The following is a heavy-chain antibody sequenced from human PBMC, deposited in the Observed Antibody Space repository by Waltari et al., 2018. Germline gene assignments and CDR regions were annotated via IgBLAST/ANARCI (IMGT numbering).Heavy chain of an antibody. Sequence: QVQLVQSGAEVKKPGSSVKVSCKLSGGTFGSYGITWVRQAPGQGPEWMGGFVPMFGTANDAQKFQGRVTMTADDSTTTAYMQLSSLRSEDTAIYYCARESSLSGTYYYKLDVWGKGTTVTISS. V-gene: IGHV1-69*12. CDR2: FVPMFGTA. CDR1: GGTFGSYG. J-gene: IGHJ6*03. CDR3: ARESSLSGTYYYKLDV. D-gene: IGHD3-10*01.